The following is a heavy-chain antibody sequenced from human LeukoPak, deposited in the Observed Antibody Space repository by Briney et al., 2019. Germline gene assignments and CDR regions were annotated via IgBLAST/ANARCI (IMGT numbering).Heavy chain of an antibody. V-gene: IGHV3-72*01. Sequence: GGSLRLSCAASGFTFSDHYMDWVRQAPGKGLEWVGCTRNKANSYTTEYAASVKGRFTISRDDSKNSLYLQMNSLKTEDTAVYYHARVAPDCSSTSCPTDYWGQGTLVTVSS. CDR3: ARVAPDCSSTSCPTDY. CDR1: GFTFSDHY. J-gene: IGHJ4*02. D-gene: IGHD2-2*01. CDR2: TRNKANSYTT.